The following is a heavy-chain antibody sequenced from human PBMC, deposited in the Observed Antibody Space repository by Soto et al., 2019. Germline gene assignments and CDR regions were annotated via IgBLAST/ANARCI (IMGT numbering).Heavy chain of an antibody. V-gene: IGHV3-23*01. Sequence: EVQVLESGGGLVQPGGSLKLSCSASALNFRSYAMSWVRQAPGKGLEWVSAVGGSGSDTYYADFVKGRFTVSRDDSKNTLYLHMTSLRVEDTAIYFCAKGQSFDFWSGYLPFFDYWGQGTPVTVSS. J-gene: IGHJ4*02. CDR2: VGGSGSDT. CDR3: AKGQSFDFWSGYLPFFDY. D-gene: IGHD3-3*01. CDR1: ALNFRSYA.